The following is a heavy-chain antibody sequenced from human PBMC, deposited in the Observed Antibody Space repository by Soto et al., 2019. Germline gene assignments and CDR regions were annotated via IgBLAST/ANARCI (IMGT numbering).Heavy chain of an antibody. Sequence: QVQLVQSGAEVKKPGASVKVSCKASGYTFTSYYMHWVRQAPGQGLEWMGIINPSGGSTSYAQKFQGGVTMTRNTSTSTIYMELSSLRSEDTAVYYCARANLWFGDGAFDIWGQGTMVTVSS. D-gene: IGHD3-10*01. CDR2: INPSGGST. J-gene: IGHJ3*02. V-gene: IGHV1-46*03. CDR1: GYTFTSYY. CDR3: ARANLWFGDGAFDI.